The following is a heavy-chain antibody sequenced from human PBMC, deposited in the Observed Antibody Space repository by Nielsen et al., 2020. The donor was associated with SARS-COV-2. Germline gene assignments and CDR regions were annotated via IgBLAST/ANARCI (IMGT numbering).Heavy chain of an antibody. CDR3: ARVGSYGDPEYLDY. Sequence: GESLKISCAASGFTLSNYVMNWVRQAPGKGLEWVSVIDSGGSSPHYVDSVKGRFTISRDNARNTLYLQMNSLGVEDTAVYYCARVGSYGDPEYLDYWGQGALVTVSS. D-gene: IGHD4/OR15-4a*01. J-gene: IGHJ4*02. CDR1: GFTLSNYV. V-gene: IGHV3-23*03. CDR2: IDSGGSSP.